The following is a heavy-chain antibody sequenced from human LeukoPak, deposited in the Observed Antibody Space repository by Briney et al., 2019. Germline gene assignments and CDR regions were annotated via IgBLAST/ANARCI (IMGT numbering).Heavy chain of an antibody. V-gene: IGHV3-7*05. D-gene: IGHD5-24*01. Sequence: PGGSLRLSCAASGFTFTTYWMSWVRQAPGKGLEWVANINQDGVEKYYVASVRGRLAISRDNAKNSMYVQMNSLRAEDTAVYYCARGFDGYYGFDLWGQGTMVPVSS. CDR1: GFTFTTYW. CDR2: INQDGVEK. J-gene: IGHJ3*01. CDR3: ARGFDGYYGFDL.